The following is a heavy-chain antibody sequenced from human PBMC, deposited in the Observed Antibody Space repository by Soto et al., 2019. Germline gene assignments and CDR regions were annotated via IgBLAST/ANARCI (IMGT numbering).Heavy chain of an antibody. J-gene: IGHJ6*02. CDR1: GFTFSSYS. CDR3: ARVQGVTAAHYYYYYGMDV. Sequence: GGSLRLSCAASGFTFSSYSMNWVRQAPGKGLEWVSSISSSSSYIYYADSVKGRFTISRDNAKNSLYLQMNSLRAEDTAVYYCARVQGVTAAHYYYYYGMDVWGQGTTVTVSS. CDR2: ISSSSSYI. D-gene: IGHD2-21*02. V-gene: IGHV3-21*01.